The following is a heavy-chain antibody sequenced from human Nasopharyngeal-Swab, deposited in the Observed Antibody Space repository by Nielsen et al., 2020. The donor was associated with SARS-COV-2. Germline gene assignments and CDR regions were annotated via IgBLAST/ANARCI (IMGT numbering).Heavy chain of an antibody. Sequence: WIRQPPGKGLQWIGSVYYTGSTYYNPSLKSRVTISVDTSQNQFSLKLRSATAAGTAVYYCARSPHYYYYMDVWGTGTTVTVSS. J-gene: IGHJ6*03. CDR3: ARSPHYYYYMDV. CDR2: VYYTGST. V-gene: IGHV4-39*01.